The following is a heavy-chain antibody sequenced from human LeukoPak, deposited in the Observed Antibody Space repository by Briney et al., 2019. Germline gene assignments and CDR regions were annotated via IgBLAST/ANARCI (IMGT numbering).Heavy chain of an antibody. CDR1: GFTFSSFW. J-gene: IGHJ4*02. V-gene: IGHV3-74*01. CDR2: INSDGSST. D-gene: IGHD3-22*01. CDR3: ARNPGYYDSSGSLHFDY. Sequence: GGSLRLSCAASGFTFSSFWMHWVRQAPGKGLVWVSRINSDGSSTNYADSVKGRFTISRDNAKNTLYLQMNSLRAEDTAVYYCARNPGYYDSSGSLHFDYWGQGTLVTVSS.